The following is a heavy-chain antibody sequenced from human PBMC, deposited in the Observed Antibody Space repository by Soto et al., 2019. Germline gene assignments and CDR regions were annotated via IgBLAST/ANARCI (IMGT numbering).Heavy chain of an antibody. V-gene: IGHV3-30-3*01. J-gene: IGHJ4*02. CDR2: ISYDGSKN. CDR3: ERDYRFFITIVVVY. Sequence: GVSLRLSCAASGFTFSSYAIHWVRQSPGKGLEWVAVISYDGSKNYYADSVKGRFTISRDNSKNTLYLQMNSLRAEDTAVYYCERDYRFFITIVVVYWGQGTLVTVSS. CDR1: GFTFSSYA. D-gene: IGHD2-2*01.